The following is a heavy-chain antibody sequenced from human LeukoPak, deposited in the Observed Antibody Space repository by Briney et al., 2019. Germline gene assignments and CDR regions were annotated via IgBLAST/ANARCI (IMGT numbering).Heavy chain of an antibody. CDR3: ARRRYSDDYYYYYYMDV. J-gene: IGHJ6*03. CDR1: GVSISSYY. CDR2: IYYSGCT. V-gene: IGHV4-59*12. Sequence: SETLSLTCTASGVSISSYYWSWIRQPPGKGLEWIGDIYYSGCTNYNPSLKSRVTISIDTSKDQFSLKLSSVTAADTAVYYCARRRYSDDYYYYYYMDVWGKGTTVTVSS. D-gene: IGHD4-17*01.